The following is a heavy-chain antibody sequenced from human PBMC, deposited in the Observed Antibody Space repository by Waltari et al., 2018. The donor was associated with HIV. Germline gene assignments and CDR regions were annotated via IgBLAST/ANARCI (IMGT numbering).Heavy chain of an antibody. CDR2: IYYSGST. CDR1: GGSISSYY. Sequence: QVQLQESGPGLVKPSETLSLTCTVSGGSISSYYWSWIRQPPGKGLEWIGYIYYSGSTNYNPSLKSRVTISVDTSKNQFSLKLSSVTAADTAVYYCARDIAVAGTWYFDLWGRGTLVTVSS. D-gene: IGHD6-19*01. V-gene: IGHV4-59*01. CDR3: ARDIAVAGTWYFDL. J-gene: IGHJ2*01.